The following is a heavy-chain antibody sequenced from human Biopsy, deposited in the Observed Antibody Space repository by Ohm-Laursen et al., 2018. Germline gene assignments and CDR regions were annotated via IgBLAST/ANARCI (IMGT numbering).Heavy chain of an antibody. V-gene: IGHV4-59*10. Sequence: SETLSLTWAVTDKSINKYYWSWLRQPAGKGLEYIGRILFSGDTNLDYNPSLKSRVTISVDTSKNHFSLRLSSVTAADTAVYSCASLGRYCSGENCYGIDYWGQGTLVTVSS. CDR3: ASLGRYCSGENCYGIDY. D-gene: IGHD2-15*01. CDR2: ILFSGDT. CDR1: DKSINKYY. J-gene: IGHJ4*02.